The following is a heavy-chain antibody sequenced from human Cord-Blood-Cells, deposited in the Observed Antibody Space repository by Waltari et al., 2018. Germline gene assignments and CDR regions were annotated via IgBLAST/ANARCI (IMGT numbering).Heavy chain of an antibody. CDR2: INPNSGDT. V-gene: IGHV1-2*02. CDR1: GYTFTGYY. Sequence: QVQLVQSGAEVKKPGASVKVSCKASGYTFTGYYMHWVRQAPGQGLEWMGWINPNSGDTNYAQKFQGRVTMTRDTSISTAYMELSRLRSDDTAVYYCARGQLYDAFDIWGQGTMVTVSS. CDR3: ARGQLYDAFDI. J-gene: IGHJ3*02. D-gene: IGHD1-1*01.